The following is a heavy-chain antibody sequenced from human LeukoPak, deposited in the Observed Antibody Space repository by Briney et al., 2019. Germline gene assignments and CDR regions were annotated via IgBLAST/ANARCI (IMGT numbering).Heavy chain of an antibody. CDR2: IYPSGSS. Sequence: SETLSLTCAVSGYSISSDYFWGWIRQPPGRGLEWIATIYPSGSSYYNPSLKSRVTISLDTSRNQISLMLSSVTATDTAVYYCARHSNNWYSFEFWGQGSLVTVSS. CDR3: ARHSNNWYSFEF. V-gene: IGHV4-38-2*01. J-gene: IGHJ4*02. D-gene: IGHD1-20*01. CDR1: GYSISSDYF.